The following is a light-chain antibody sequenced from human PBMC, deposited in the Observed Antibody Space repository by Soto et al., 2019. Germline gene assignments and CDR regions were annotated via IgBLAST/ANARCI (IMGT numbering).Light chain of an antibody. V-gene: IGLV2-8*01. CDR3: SSYAGSNKGV. CDR1: SSDVGGYIY. CDR2: EVS. Sequence: QSALTQPPSASGSPGQSVTISCTGTSSDVGGYIYVSWYQQHPGKSPKLMTYEVSKLPPGVPDRFSGSKAGYTASLTGSGPQAEDEAHYYCSSYAGSNKGVFGGGTQLTV. J-gene: IGLJ3*02.